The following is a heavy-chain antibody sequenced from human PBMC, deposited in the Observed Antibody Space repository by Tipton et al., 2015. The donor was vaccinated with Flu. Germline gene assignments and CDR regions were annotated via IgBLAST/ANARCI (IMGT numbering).Heavy chain of an antibody. CDR2: IKQDGSEK. CDR1: GFTFSSYW. V-gene: IGHV3-7*01. CDR3: AGEGAGYSSGWFSLDY. J-gene: IGHJ4*02. D-gene: IGHD6-19*01. Sequence: SLRLSCAASGFTFSSYWMSWVRQAPGKGLEWVANIKQDGSEKYYVDSVKGRFTISRDNAKNSLYLQMNSLRAEDTAVYYCAGEGAGYSSGWFSLDYWGQGTLVTVSS.